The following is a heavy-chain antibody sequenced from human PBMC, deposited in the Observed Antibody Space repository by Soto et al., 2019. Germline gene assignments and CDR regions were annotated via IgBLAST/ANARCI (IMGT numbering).Heavy chain of an antibody. Sequence: QVRLVQSGAEVKRPGASVKVSCKASGYKFTTFDINWVRQVPGQGLEWLGWMNPDTGNTNFGQRFQGRLSMTRDLSTGTAYMEVVGLRSEYSGVFYCARDRPGGIAYEAFDISGQGTVVTVSS. CDR1: GYKFTTFD. CDR2: MNPDTGNT. CDR3: ARDRPGGIAYEAFDI. J-gene: IGHJ3*02. V-gene: IGHV1-8*01. D-gene: IGHD1-1*01.